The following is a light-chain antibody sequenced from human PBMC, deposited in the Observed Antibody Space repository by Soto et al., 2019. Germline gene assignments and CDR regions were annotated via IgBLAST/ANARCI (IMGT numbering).Light chain of an antibody. CDR3: QQYSSTPLT. J-gene: IGKJ4*01. V-gene: IGKV4-1*01. CDR2: WAS. CDR1: QSVLYSSNNKNH. Sequence: DIVMTQSPDSLAVSLGERATINCKSSQSVLYSSNNKNHLAWYQQKPGQPPMLLIYWASTRESGVPDRFSGRGSGTDFTLTISSLQAEDVAVYFCQQYSSTPLTFGGGTKVEIK.